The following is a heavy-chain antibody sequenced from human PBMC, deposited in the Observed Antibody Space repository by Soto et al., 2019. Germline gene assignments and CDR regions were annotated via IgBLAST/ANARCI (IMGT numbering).Heavy chain of an antibody. CDR2: ISSSGGTI. CDR3: ARGPVIVYSGSPEAAFDI. V-gene: IGHV3-11*04. Sequence: GGSLRLSCGVSGFRLSDCYMSWVRQAPGKGLEWVSYISSSGGTIYHAESVKGRFTISRDNAKNSLYLQMNSLRAEDTAVYYCARGPVIVYSGSPEAAFDIWGQGTMVTVSS. CDR1: GFRLSDCY. D-gene: IGHD1-26*01. J-gene: IGHJ3*02.